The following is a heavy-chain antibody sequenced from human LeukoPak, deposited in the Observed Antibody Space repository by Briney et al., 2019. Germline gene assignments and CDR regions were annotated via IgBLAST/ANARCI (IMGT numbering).Heavy chain of an antibody. CDR3: ARGGATVMNWFDP. V-gene: IGHV3-21*01. Sequence: GGSLRLSCAASGFTFSSYSMNWVRQAPGKRLEWVSSISSSSSYIYYADSVKGRFTISRDNAKNSLYLQMNSLRAKDTAVYYCARGGATVMNWFDPWGQGTLVTVSS. CDR1: GFTFSSYS. CDR2: ISSSSSYI. D-gene: IGHD1-26*01. J-gene: IGHJ5*02.